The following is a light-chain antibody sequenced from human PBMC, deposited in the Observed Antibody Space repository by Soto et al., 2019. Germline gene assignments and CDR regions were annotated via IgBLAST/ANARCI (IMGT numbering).Light chain of an antibody. J-gene: IGLJ3*02. V-gene: IGLV2-8*01. CDR2: EVS. CDR3: NSYAGSNNWL. Sequence: QSVLTQPPSASGSPGQSVTISCTGTSSDVGGYNYVSWYQQHPGKAPKLMIYEVSKRPSGVPDRFSGSKSGNTASLTVSGLQAEDEADYYCNSYAGSNNWLFGGGTNLTVL. CDR1: SSDVGGYNY.